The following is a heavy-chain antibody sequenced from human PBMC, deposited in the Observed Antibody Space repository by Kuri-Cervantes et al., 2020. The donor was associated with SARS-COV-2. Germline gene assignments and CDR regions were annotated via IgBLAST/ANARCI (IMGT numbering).Heavy chain of an antibody. CDR1: GFTFSSYD. CDR3: ARDLNGMDV. J-gene: IGHJ6*02. V-gene: IGHV3-13*01. Sequence: GESLKISCAASGFTFSSYDMHWVRQATGKGLEWVSAIGTAGDTYYPGSVKGRFTISRENAKNSLYLQMNSLRAGDTAVYYCARDLNGMDVWGHGTTVTVSS. CDR2: IGTAGDT.